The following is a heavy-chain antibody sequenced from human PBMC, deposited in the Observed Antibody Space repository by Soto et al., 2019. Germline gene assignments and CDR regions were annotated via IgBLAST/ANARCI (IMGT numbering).Heavy chain of an antibody. Sequence: QVQLVQSGAEVKKPGSSVKVSCKASGGTFSSYAISWVRQAPGQGLEWMGGIIPIFGTAHYAQKFQGRVTIPADASTSTAYMQLSSLRCEDTAVYYCARGLATTPPSAYYYYYGMDAWGQGTTVHVSS. CDR1: GGTFSSYA. V-gene: IGHV1-69*01. CDR2: IIPIFGTA. J-gene: IGHJ6*02. CDR3: ARGLATTPPSAYYYYYGMDA. D-gene: IGHD4-4*01.